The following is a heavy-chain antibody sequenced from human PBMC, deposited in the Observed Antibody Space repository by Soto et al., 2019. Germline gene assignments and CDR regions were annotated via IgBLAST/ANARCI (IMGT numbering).Heavy chain of an antibody. V-gene: IGHV3-9*01. CDR1: GFTFDDYA. CDR3: AKDGRVVSSSGWSPGNYLDY. D-gene: IGHD6-19*01. CDR2: ISWNSGSI. J-gene: IGHJ4*02. Sequence: GGSLRLSCAASGFTFDDYAMHWVRQAPGKGLEWVSGISWNSGSIGYADSVKGRFTISRDTAKNSLYLQMNSLRAEDTALYYSAKDGRVVSSSGWSPGNYLDYWGQGTLVTVSS.